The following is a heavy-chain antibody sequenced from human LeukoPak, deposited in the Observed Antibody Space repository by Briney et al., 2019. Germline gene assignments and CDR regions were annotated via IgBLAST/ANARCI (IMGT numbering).Heavy chain of an antibody. CDR3: VKLSGVHYFDY. Sequence: ASVKVSCRASGYIFTDYYIHWIRQAPGQGFEWMGSIDPNSDYTNYAQDFQGRVTMTRDTSISTAYMDLRSLKSDDTAVYYCVKLSGVHYFDYWGQGTLVTVSS. CDR1: GYIFTDYY. D-gene: IGHD6-25*01. V-gene: IGHV1-2*02. J-gene: IGHJ4*02. CDR2: IDPNSDYT.